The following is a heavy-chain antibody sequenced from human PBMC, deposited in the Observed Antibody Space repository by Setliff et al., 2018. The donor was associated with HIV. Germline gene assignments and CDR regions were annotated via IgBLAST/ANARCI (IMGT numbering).Heavy chain of an antibody. D-gene: IGHD2-15*01. V-gene: IGHV1-18*01. J-gene: IGHJ3*02. Sequence: ASVKVSCTASGYSFTNYGISWVRQAPGQGLEWMGWISSYNDNTNYALNLQGRVTMTTDTSTSTAYMELRSLRSDDTAVYYCARDDVGYCSGGSCYHLFDTFDIWGQGTVVTVSS. CDR3: ARDDVGYCSGGSCYHLFDTFDI. CDR2: ISSYNDNT. CDR1: GYSFTNYG.